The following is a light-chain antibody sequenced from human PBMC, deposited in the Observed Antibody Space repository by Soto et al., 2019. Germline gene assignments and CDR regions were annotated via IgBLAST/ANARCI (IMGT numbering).Light chain of an antibody. CDR2: GAS. J-gene: IGKJ2*01. Sequence: DIQMTQSPSSLSASVGDRVTITCRASQSIRMYLSWYQQKPGKAPTLVIYGASNLYSGVPSRFNGTGSGTEFTLTISGLQPEDFGTYYCQQSNGMPYTFFQGTILEIK. V-gene: IGKV1-39*01. CDR3: QQSNGMPYT. CDR1: QSIRMY.